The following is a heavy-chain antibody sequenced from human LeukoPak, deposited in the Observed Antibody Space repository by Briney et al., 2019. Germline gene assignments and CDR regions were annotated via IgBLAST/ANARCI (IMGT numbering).Heavy chain of an antibody. D-gene: IGHD2-15*01. CDR3: ARIVVPGLGLDP. CDR2: ISSSGTTI. Sequence: GGSLRLSCAASGFTFSSYEMNWVRQAPGKGLEWVSYISSSGTTIYYADSVEGRFTISRDNAKNSLYLQMNSLRAEDTAVYYCARIVVPGLGLDPWGQGTLVTVSS. V-gene: IGHV3-48*03. J-gene: IGHJ5*02. CDR1: GFTFSSYE.